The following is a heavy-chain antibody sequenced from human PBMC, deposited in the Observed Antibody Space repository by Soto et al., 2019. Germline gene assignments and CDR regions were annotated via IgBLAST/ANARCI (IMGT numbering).Heavy chain of an antibody. CDR2: ISTSNGHT. D-gene: IGHD6-25*01. Sequence: QVQLIQSGAEVKRPGASLKVSCRASGYAFNTYGVSWVRQAPGQGLEWVGWISTSNGHTNFAQNFQGRVTLTTDTSTSTAYMELRSLTSDDTAVYYCVRDLPSAAPFLGLWGQGTLVTVSS. CDR3: VRDLPSAAPFLGL. CDR1: GYAFNTYG. V-gene: IGHV1-18*01. J-gene: IGHJ4*02.